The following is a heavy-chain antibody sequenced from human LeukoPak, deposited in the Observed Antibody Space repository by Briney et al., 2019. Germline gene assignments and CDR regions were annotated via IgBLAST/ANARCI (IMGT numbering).Heavy chain of an antibody. CDR2: IKQDGSEK. CDR1: GFTFSTYW. CDR3: AKRGGTGTKYFDY. Sequence: PGGSLRLSCAASGFTFSTYWMSWVRQAPGNVLEWVGIIKQDGSEKYYVDSVKGRFTISRDNSRNTLYLQMNSLRAEDTAVYYCAKRGGTGTKYFDYWGQGTLVTVSS. V-gene: IGHV3-7*03. D-gene: IGHD1-1*01. J-gene: IGHJ4*02.